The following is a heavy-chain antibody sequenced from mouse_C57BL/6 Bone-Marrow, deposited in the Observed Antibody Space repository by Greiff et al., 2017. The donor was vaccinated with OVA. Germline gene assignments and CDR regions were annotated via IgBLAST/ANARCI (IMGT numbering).Heavy chain of an antibody. V-gene: IGHV1-52*01. CDR2: IDPSDSET. CDR1: GYTFTSYW. D-gene: IGHD1-1*01. J-gene: IGHJ1*03. Sequence: VQLQQPGAELVRPGSSVKLSCKASGYTFTSYWMHWVKQRPIQGLEWIGNIDPSDSETHYNQKFTDKATLTVAKSSSTAYMQLSSLTSEDSAVYYCAREKITTVVARYFDVWGTGTTVTVSS. CDR3: AREKITTVVARYFDV.